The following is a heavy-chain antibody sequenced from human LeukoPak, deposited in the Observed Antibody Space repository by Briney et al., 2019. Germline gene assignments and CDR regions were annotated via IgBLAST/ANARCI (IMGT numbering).Heavy chain of an antibody. CDR2: IYYSGST. CDR3: AREGLDYDPFGKYFQH. Sequence: PSETLSLTCTVSGGSISSSSYYWGWIRQPPGKGLEWIGSIYYSGSTYYNPSLKSRVTISVDTSKNQFSLKLSSVTAADTAVYYCAREGLDYDPFGKYFQHWGQGTLVTVSS. D-gene: IGHD4-17*01. V-gene: IGHV4-39*07. J-gene: IGHJ1*01. CDR1: GGSISSSSYY.